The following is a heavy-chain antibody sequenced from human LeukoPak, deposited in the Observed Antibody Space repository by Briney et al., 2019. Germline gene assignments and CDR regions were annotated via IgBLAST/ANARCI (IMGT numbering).Heavy chain of an antibody. CDR1: GGSFSDYY. Sequence: SESLSLTCAVYGGSFSDYYWSWNRQPPGKGLEWIGEIYHSGSTKYNPSLKSRVTMSVDTSKNQFSLKLSSVTAADTAVYYCARQGNTTSLFDCWGQGTLVTVSS. CDR2: IYHSGST. D-gene: IGHD1-14*01. CDR3: ARQGNTTSLFDC. V-gene: IGHV4-34*01. J-gene: IGHJ4*02.